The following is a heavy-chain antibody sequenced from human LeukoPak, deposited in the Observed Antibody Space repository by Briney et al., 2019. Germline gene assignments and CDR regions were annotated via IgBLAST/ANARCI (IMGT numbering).Heavy chain of an antibody. D-gene: IGHD1-26*01. CDR1: GFTVRSNY. Sequence: GGSLRLSCAASGFTVRSNYMSWVRQAPGKGLEWVSITYSGGSTYYTDSVKGRFTISRDNSNNTLYLQMNSLRVEDTAVYYCARDEWELLRAYWGQGTLVTVSS. CDR3: ARDEWELLRAY. J-gene: IGHJ4*02. CDR2: TYSGGST. V-gene: IGHV3-66*02.